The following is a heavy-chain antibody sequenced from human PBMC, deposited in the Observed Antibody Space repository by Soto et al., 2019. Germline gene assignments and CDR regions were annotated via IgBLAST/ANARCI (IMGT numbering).Heavy chain of an antibody. CDR3: VHSHVLRWFGFDS. J-gene: IGHJ4*02. Sequence: QITLKESGPTLVEPTQTLTLTCTFSELSLSTSGVGVGWIRQPPGKALEWLARIYLEDDKRYSPSLKSRLTITKVTSNHQVVLTMTNMDPVDTATYYCVHSHVLRWFGFDSWGQGTLVTVPS. CDR1: ELSLSTSGVG. D-gene: IGHD3-10*01. CDR2: IYLEDDK. V-gene: IGHV2-5*02.